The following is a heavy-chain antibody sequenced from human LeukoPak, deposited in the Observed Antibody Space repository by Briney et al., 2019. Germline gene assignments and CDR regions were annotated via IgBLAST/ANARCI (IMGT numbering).Heavy chain of an antibody. CDR2: IKQDGSEK. J-gene: IGHJ4*02. D-gene: IGHD1-26*01. CDR3: ARDEPVGATTG. Sequence: GGSLRLSCAASGFTFSNYWMSWVRQAPGKGLEWVANIKQDGSEKYYVDSVKGRFTISRDNVKNSLYVQMNSLRAEDTGVYYCARDEPVGATTGWGQGTLVTVSS. CDR1: GFTFSNYW. V-gene: IGHV3-7*01.